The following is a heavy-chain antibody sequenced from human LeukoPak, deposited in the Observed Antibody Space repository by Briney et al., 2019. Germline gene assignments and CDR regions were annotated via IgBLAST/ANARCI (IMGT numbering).Heavy chain of an antibody. Sequence: PGGSLRLSCAASGFTFSSYAMHWVRQAPGKGLEWVAVISYDGSNKYYADSVKGRFTISRDNSKNTLYLQMNSLRAEDTAVYYCARDRRSSGYYEATLDYWGQGTLVTVSS. CDR2: ISYDGSNK. CDR3: ARDRRSSGYYEATLDY. CDR1: GFTFSSYA. J-gene: IGHJ4*02. V-gene: IGHV3-30-3*01. D-gene: IGHD3-22*01.